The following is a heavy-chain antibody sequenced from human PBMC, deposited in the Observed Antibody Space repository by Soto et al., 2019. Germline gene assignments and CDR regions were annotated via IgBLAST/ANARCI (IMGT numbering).Heavy chain of an antibody. CDR3: ARHYSSTDYYYYGMDV. V-gene: IGHV3-53*01. CDR1: GFTVSSNY. D-gene: IGHD6-19*01. CDR2: IYSGGST. Sequence: GGSLRLSCAASGFTVSSNYMSWVRQAPGKGLEWVSVIYSGGSTYYADSVKGRFTISRDNSKNTLYLQMNSLRAEDTAVYYCARHYSSTDYYYYGMDVWGQGTTVTVSS. J-gene: IGHJ6*02.